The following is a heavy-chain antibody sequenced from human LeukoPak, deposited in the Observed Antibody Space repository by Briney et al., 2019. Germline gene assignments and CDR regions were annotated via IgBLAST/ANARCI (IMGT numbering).Heavy chain of an antibody. CDR2: ISSSGTTI. J-gene: IGHJ4*02. D-gene: IGHD6-13*01. CDR1: GFTFSDYY. V-gene: IGHV3-11*04. Sequence: GGSLRLSCAASGFTFSDYYMSWIRQAPGKGLGWVSYISSSGTTIYYADSVKGRFTISRDNAKNSLYLQMNSLRAEDTAVYYCASRSSWLVDYWGQGTLVTVSS. CDR3: ASRSSWLVDY.